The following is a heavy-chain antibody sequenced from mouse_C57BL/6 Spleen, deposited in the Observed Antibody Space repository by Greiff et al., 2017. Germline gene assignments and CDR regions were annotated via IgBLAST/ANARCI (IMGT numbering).Heavy chain of an antibody. CDR1: GYTFTSYG. CDR2: IYPRSGNT. CDR3: ARREGRTDFDY. V-gene: IGHV1-81*01. Sequence: LEESGAELARPGASVKLSCKASGYTFTSYGISWVKQRTGQGLEWIGEIYPRSGNTYYNEKFKGKATLTADKSSSTAYMELRSLTSEDSAVYFCARREGRTDFDYWGQGTTLTVSS. J-gene: IGHJ2*01.